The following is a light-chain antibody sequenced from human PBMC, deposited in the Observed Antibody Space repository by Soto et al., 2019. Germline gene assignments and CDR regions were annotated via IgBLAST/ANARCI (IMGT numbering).Light chain of an antibody. Sequence: EIVLTQSPGTLSLSPGERATLSCRASQSVSSSYLARDQQKPGQAPRLLIYGASSRATGIPDRFSGSGSGTDFTLTIIRLEPEDSAVYYCQQFGSSPLFTFGHGTKVDVK. CDR2: GAS. V-gene: IGKV3-20*01. CDR1: QSVSSSY. CDR3: QQFGSSPLFT. J-gene: IGKJ3*01.